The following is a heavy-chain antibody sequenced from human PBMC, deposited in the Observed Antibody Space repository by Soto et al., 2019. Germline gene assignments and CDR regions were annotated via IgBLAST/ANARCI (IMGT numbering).Heavy chain of an antibody. CDR1: GFTLSNYW. V-gene: IGHV3-74*01. J-gene: IGHJ4*02. CDR3: GRGAYGDPVDF. CDR2: MNPEVTTI. Sequence: GGSLRLSCAASGFTLSNYWMHWARQAPGKGLVWVSRMNPEVTTISYADSVKGRFTISRDNARDTLHLEMNSLRADDTAVYYCGRGAYGDPVDFWGQGTLVTVSS. D-gene: IGHD4-17*01.